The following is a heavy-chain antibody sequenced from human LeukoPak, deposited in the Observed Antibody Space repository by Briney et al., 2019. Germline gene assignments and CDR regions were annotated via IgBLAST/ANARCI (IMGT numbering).Heavy chain of an antibody. J-gene: IGHJ5*02. CDR3: ASTYSSSWYWFDP. Sequence: PSETVSLTCTVSGGSISSYFWSWIRQPPGKGLEWIGYIYYSGSTNYNPSLKSRVTISVDTSKNQFSLKLSSVTAADTAVYYCASTYSSSWYWFDPWGQGTLVTVSS. V-gene: IGHV4-59*01. D-gene: IGHD6-13*01. CDR2: IYYSGST. CDR1: GGSISSYF.